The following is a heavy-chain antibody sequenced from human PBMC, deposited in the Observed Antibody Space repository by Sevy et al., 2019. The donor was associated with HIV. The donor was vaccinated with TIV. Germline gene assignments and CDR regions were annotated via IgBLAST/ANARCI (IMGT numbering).Heavy chain of an antibody. CDR2: ISPSGSPI. CDR3: ARDLVASTLTMDV. V-gene: IGHV3-48*03. CDR1: GFTFTNYV. Sequence: GGSLRLSCAASGFTFTNYVMNWVRQAPGKGLEWVSYISPSGSPIYYADSVKGRFTISRDNARNSLYVQMNSLSADDTGLYYCARDLVASTLTMDVWGQRTTVTVSS. J-gene: IGHJ6*02.